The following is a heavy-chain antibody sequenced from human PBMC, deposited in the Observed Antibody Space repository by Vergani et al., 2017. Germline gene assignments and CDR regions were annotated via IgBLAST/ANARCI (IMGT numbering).Heavy chain of an antibody. J-gene: IGHJ4*02. CDR3: ARDSYYDSSGFPDY. CDR2: ISGSGGST. Sequence: EVQLLESGGGLVQPGGSLRLSCAASGFTFSSYAMSWVRQAPGKGLEWVSAISGSGGSTYYADSVKGRFTISRDNAKNSLYLQMNSLRAEDTAVYYCARDSYYDSSGFPDYWGQGTLVTVSS. D-gene: IGHD3-22*01. V-gene: IGHV3-23*01. CDR1: GFTFSSYA.